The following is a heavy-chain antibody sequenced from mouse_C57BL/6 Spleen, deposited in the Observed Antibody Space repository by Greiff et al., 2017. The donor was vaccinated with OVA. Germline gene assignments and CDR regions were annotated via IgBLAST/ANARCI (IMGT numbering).Heavy chain of an antibody. Sequence: VQLQQPGAELVKPGASVKLSCKASGYAFTSSWMHWVKQRPGRGLEWIGRIDPGGGDTNYNEKFKSKATLTVDKSSSTAYMQLSSLTSEDSEVDDCARDKDGSSSGFDYWGQGTTVTVSA. CDR3: ARDKDGSSSGFDY. J-gene: IGHJ2*01. CDR1: GYAFTSSW. D-gene: IGHD1-1*01. V-gene: IGHV1-72*01. CDR2: IDPGGGDT.